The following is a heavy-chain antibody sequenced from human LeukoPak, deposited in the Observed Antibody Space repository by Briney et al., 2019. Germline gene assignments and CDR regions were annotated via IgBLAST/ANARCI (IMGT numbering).Heavy chain of an antibody. J-gene: IGHJ6*02. CDR1: GGSISSYY. CDR2: IYTSGST. D-gene: IGHD3-10*01. Sequence: NTSETLSLTCTVSGGSISSYYWSWIRQPAGKGLEWIGRIYTSGSTNYNPSLKSRVTMSVDTSKNQFSLKLSSVTAADTAVYYCARNPIWFGEYNYYYYGMDVWGQGTTVTVSS. CDR3: ARNPIWFGEYNYYYYGMDV. V-gene: IGHV4-4*07.